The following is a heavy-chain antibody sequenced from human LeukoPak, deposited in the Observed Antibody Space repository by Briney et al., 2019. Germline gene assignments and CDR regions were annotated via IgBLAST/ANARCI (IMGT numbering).Heavy chain of an antibody. D-gene: IGHD1-26*01. CDR2: IRYDGSNK. Sequence: GGSLRLSCAASGFTFSSYGMHWVRQAPGKGLEWVAFIRYDGSNKYYADSVKGRFTISRDNSKNTLYLQMNSLRAEDTAVYYCAKDSKTYSGSYGVDYWGQGTLVTVSS. CDR3: AKDSKTYSGSYGVDY. J-gene: IGHJ4*02. V-gene: IGHV3-30*02. CDR1: GFTFSSYG.